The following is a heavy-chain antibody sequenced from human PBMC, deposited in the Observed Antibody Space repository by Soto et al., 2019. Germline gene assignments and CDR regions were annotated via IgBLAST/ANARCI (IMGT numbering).Heavy chain of an antibody. D-gene: IGHD3-10*01. J-gene: IGHJ5*02. CDR2: ISSSSSYI. V-gene: IGHV3-21*01. CDR3: ARDGSLSYLYDNWFDP. Sequence: EVQLVESGGGLVKPGGSLRLSCAASGFTFSSYSMNWVRQAPGKGLEWVSSISSSSSYIYYADSVKGRFTISRDNAKNSLYLQMNSLRAEDTAVYYCARDGSLSYLYDNWFDPWGQGTLVTVSS. CDR1: GFTFSSYS.